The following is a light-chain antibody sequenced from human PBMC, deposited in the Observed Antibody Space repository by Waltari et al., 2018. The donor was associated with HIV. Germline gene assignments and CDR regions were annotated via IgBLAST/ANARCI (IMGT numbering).Light chain of an antibody. CDR1: SSNIGSNI. V-gene: IGLV1-44*01. CDR2: SNK. CDR3: AAWDDSLNGWV. Sequence: QSVLTQPPSASGTPGQRVTISCSGSSSNIGSNIVNWYQQLPGTDPKPLIYSNKQRPSGVPDRFTGSKSGTSASLAISGLQAEDEADYYCAAWDDSLNGWVFGGGTKLTVL. J-gene: IGLJ3*02.